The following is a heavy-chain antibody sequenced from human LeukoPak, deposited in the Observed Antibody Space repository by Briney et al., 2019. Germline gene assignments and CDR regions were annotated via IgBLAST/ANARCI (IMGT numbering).Heavy chain of an antibody. CDR3: ARGYCSSTSGSVYYDYGMDV. Sequence: SQTLTLTCAISGVTVTTNSAAWNWLSPSPSIGLEWLGRTYYRSKWYNDYAVSVKSRRTINPDTSKNQCSLQLNSVTPEDTAVYYCARGYCSSTSGSVYYDYGMDVWGQGTTVTVSS. D-gene: IGHD2-2*01. CDR1: GVTVTTNSAA. CDR2: TYYRSKWYN. V-gene: IGHV6-1*01. J-gene: IGHJ6*02.